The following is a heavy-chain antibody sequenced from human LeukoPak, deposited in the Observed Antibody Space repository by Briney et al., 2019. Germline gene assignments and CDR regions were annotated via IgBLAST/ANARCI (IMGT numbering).Heavy chain of an antibody. V-gene: IGHV3-20*04. CDR2: INWNGAKT. CDR3: AGEAYYYDSSDQEDAFDI. D-gene: IGHD3-22*01. CDR1: GFTFDDYG. J-gene: IGHJ3*02. Sequence: GGSLRLSCAASGFTFDDYGMSWVRQAPGKGLEWVSGINWNGAKTDYADSVKGRFTISRDNAKNSLYLQMNSLRAEDTALYYCAGEAYYYDSSDQEDAFDIWGQGTMVTVSS.